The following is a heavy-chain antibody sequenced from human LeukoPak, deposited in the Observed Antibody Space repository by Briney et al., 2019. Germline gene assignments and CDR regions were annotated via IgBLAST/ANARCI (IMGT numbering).Heavy chain of an antibody. J-gene: IGHJ3*02. CDR2: IYPGDSDT. V-gene: IGHV5-51*01. Sequence: GESLKISCKGSGYSFTSYWIGWVRQMPGKGLEWMGIIYPGDSDTRYSPSFQGQVTISADKSISTAYLQWSSLKASDTATYYCARLRIYSSSWYDAFDIWGQGTMVTVSS. CDR1: GYSFTSYW. CDR3: ARLRIYSSSWYDAFDI. D-gene: IGHD6-13*01.